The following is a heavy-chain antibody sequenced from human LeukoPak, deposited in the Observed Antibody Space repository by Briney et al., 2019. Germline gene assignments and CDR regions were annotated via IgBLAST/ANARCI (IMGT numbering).Heavy chain of an antibody. D-gene: IGHD6-13*01. CDR2: ISGSGGST. J-gene: IGHJ4*02. Sequence: GGSLRLSCAASGFTFSSYAMSWVRQAPGKGLEWVSAISGSGGSTYYADSVKGRFTISRDNSKNTLYLQMNGLRAEDTAVYYCAKRQQLDYYFDYWGQGTLVTVSS. V-gene: IGHV3-23*01. CDR3: AKRQQLDYYFDY. CDR1: GFTFSSYA.